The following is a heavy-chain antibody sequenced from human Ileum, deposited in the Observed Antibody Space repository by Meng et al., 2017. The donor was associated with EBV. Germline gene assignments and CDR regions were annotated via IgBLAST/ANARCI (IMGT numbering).Heavy chain of an antibody. Sequence: QVLRQGSGPGLVKPSGTLSLTFAVSGGSISSSNWWSWVRQPPGKGLEWIGKIYHSGITIYNPSLKSRVTMSVDNSKNQFSLKLNSMTAADTAVYYCARDPTGGEDHQRVWGQGTLVTVSS. D-gene: IGHD1-14*01. CDR3: ARDPTGGEDHQRV. CDR1: GGSISSSNW. CDR2: IYHSGIT. V-gene: IGHV4-4*02. J-gene: IGHJ4*02.